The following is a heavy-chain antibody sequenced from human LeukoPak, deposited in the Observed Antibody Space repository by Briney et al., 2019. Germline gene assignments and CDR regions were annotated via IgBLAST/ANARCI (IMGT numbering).Heavy chain of an antibody. CDR2: IFYSGST. J-gene: IGHJ4*02. Sequence: SETLSLTCTVSGGSISTSNYYWGWIRQPPGKGLEWIGNIFYSGSTYYSPSLKSRVTISLDTSRNQFSLKLNSVTAADTAVYYCARERRQSYYDSSGYYYSDYFDYWGQGTLVTVSS. V-gene: IGHV4-39*07. D-gene: IGHD3-22*01. CDR1: GGSISTSNYY. CDR3: ARERRQSYYDSSGYYYSDYFDY.